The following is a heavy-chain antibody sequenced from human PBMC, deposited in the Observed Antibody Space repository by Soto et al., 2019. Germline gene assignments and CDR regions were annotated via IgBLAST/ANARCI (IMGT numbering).Heavy chain of an antibody. CDR3: ARYESQVATTLDY. J-gene: IGHJ4*02. Sequence: GGSLRLSCAASGFTFSSYSMNWARQAPGKGLEWVSYISSSSNNIYYADSVKGRFSISRDNAKNSLYLQMNSLRAEYIAVYYCARYESQVATTLDYCGQGTLVTVSS. CDR2: ISSSSNNI. D-gene: IGHD5-12*01. V-gene: IGHV3-48*01. CDR1: GFTFSSYS.